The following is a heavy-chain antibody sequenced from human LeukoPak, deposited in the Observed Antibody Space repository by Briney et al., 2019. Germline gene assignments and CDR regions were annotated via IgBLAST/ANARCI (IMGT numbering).Heavy chain of an antibody. V-gene: IGHV2-70*11. CDR3: ARARTGYYDFWSGPDHYYYYYMDV. Sequence: SGPTLVNPTQTLTLTCTFSGFSLSTSGMCVSWIRQPPGKALEWLARIDWDDDKYYSTSLKTRLTISKDTSKNQVVLTMTNMDPVDTATYYCARARTGYYDFWSGPDHYYYYYMDVWGKGTTVTVSS. D-gene: IGHD3-3*01. J-gene: IGHJ6*03. CDR2: IDWDDDK. CDR1: GFSLSTSGMC.